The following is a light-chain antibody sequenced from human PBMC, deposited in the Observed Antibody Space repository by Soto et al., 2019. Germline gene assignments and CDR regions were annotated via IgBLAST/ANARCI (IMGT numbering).Light chain of an antibody. V-gene: IGLV2-8*01. J-gene: IGLJ1*01. CDR1: SSDVGGYNY. CDR2: EVN. CDR3: SSYGGSSNV. Sequence: QSALTQPPSASGSPGQSVAISCTGTSSDVGGYNYVSWYQQHPGKAPKLMIYEVNNRPSGVPDRFSGSKSGNTAPLTVSGLQAEDEADYYCSSYGGSSNVFGTGTKVTVL.